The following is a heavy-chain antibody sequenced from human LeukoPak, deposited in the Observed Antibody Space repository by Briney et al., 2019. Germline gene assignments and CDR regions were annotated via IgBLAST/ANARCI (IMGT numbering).Heavy chain of an antibody. D-gene: IGHD2-8*01. V-gene: IGHV1-69*13. CDR2: IIPISGTA. CDR3: ARYCTNGVCYFDY. J-gene: IGHJ4*02. CDR1: GGTFSSYA. Sequence: GASVKVSCKASGGTFSSYAISWVRQAPGQGLEWMGGIIPISGTANYAQKFQGRVTITADESTSTAYMELSSLRSEDTAVYYCARYCTNGVCYFDYWGQGTLVTVSS.